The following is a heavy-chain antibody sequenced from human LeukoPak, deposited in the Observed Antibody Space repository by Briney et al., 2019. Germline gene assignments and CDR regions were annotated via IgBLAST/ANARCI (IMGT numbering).Heavy chain of an antibody. CDR1: GYTFTGYY. Sequence: ASVKVPCKASGYTFTGYYMHWVRQTPGQGLEWMGWINPNSGGTNYAQKFQGRVTMTRDTSISTAYVELSRLRSDDTAVYYCARVLYYYDSSGYYYFDYWGQGTLVTVSS. CDR2: INPNSGGT. J-gene: IGHJ4*02. CDR3: ARVLYYYDSSGYYYFDY. V-gene: IGHV1-2*02. D-gene: IGHD3-22*01.